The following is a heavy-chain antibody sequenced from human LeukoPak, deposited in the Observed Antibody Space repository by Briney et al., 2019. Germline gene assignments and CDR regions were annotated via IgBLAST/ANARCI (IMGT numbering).Heavy chain of an antibody. CDR3: AKSRDSGYVHSAGFDY. V-gene: IGHV3-30*04. Sequence: GGSLRLSCEASGFTFSSYPMHWVRQAPGKGLEWVAVISYDGSNKYYTDSVKGRFTISRDNSKSTLSLQMNSLRAEDTAVYYCAKSRDSGYVHSAGFDYWGQGTLVTVSS. CDR2: ISYDGSNK. J-gene: IGHJ4*02. D-gene: IGHD5-12*01. CDR1: GFTFSSYP.